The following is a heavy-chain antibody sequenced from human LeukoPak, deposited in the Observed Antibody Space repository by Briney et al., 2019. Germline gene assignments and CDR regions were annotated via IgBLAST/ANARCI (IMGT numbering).Heavy chain of an antibody. CDR2: ISAYNGNT. V-gene: IGHV1-18*01. CDR3: ARLDTAKYNWFDP. J-gene: IGHJ5*02. D-gene: IGHD5-18*01. Sequence: ASVKVSCKASGYTFTSYGISWVRQAPGQGLEWMGWISAYNGNTNYAQKLQGRVTMTTDTSTSTAHMELRSLRSDDTAVYYCARLDTAKYNWFDPWGQGTLVTVSS. CDR1: GYTFTSYG.